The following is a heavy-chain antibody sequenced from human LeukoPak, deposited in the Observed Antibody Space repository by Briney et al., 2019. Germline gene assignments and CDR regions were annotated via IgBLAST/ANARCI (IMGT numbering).Heavy chain of an antibody. V-gene: IGHV3-7*01. CDR3: ARDRWFGEFLRPSPNDAFDI. CDR1: GFTFSSYW. CDR2: IKQDGSEK. Sequence: GGSLRLSCAASGFTFSSYWMHWVRQAPGKGLEWVANIKQDGSEKYYVDSVKGRFTISRDNPKNTLYLQMNSLRVADTAVYYCARDRWFGEFLRPSPNDAFDIWGQGTMVTVSS. J-gene: IGHJ3*02. D-gene: IGHD3-10*01.